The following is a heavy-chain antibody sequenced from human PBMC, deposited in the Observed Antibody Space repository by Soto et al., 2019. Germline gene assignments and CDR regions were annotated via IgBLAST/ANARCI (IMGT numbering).Heavy chain of an antibody. CDR3: ARDHPPTPYGSSGWYMKWGWGAFDI. Sequence: SETLSLTCTVSGYSISSGYYWGWIRQPPGKGLEWIGSIYHSGSTYYNPSLKSRVTISVDTSKNQFSLKLSSVTAADTAVYYCARDHPPTPYGSSGWYMKWGWGAFDIWGQGTMVTVSS. CDR1: GYSISSGYY. CDR2: IYHSGST. J-gene: IGHJ3*02. V-gene: IGHV4-38-2*02. D-gene: IGHD6-19*01.